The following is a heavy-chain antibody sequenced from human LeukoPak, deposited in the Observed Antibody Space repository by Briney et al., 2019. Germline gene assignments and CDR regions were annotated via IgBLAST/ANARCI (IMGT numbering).Heavy chain of an antibody. J-gene: IGHJ3*02. D-gene: IGHD3-22*01. Sequence: PSETLSLTCTVSGGSISSYYWSWIRQPPGKGLEWIGYIYYSGSTNYNPSLKSRVTISVDTSKNQFSLKLSSATAADTAVYYCARSEVTYYYDSSGYSNAFDIWGQGTMVTVSS. V-gene: IGHV4-59*01. CDR1: GGSISSYY. CDR2: IYYSGST. CDR3: ARSEVTYYYDSSGYSNAFDI.